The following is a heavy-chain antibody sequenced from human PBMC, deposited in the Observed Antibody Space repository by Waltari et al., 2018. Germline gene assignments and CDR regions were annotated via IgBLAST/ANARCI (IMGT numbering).Heavy chain of an antibody. J-gene: IGHJ6*02. V-gene: IGHV4-4*07. CDR2: IYTSGNL. CDR1: VDSLNSYY. D-gene: IGHD6-19*01. CDR3: VRDRGGGWYGRGLDV. Sequence: QVHLQESGPGLVEASETLSLTCLVPVDSLNSYYWSWVRQPAGQGLEWIGRIYTSGNLNYNPSLRSRVTMSIDTSKNQISLNLMSMTAADTAVYYCVRDRGGGWYGRGLDVWGQGTTVIV.